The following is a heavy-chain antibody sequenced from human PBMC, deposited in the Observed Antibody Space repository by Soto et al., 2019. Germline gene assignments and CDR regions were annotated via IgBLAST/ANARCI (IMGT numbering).Heavy chain of an antibody. CDR1: GFTFDDYA. D-gene: IGHD3-16*02. J-gene: IGHJ4*02. Sequence: GGSLRLSCAASGFTFDDYAMHWVRQAPGKGLEWVSGISWNSGSIGYADSVKGRFTISRDNAKNSLYLQMNSLGAEDTALYYCANDSLGELSYVDYWGQGTLVTVSS. CDR3: ANDSLGELSYVDY. V-gene: IGHV3-9*01. CDR2: ISWNSGSI.